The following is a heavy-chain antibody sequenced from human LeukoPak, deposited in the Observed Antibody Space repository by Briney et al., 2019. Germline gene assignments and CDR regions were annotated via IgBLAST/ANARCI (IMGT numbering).Heavy chain of an antibody. D-gene: IGHD1-26*01. CDR3: ARASGTYEGGAYDF. CDR1: GYTFRNYY. V-gene: IGHV1-46*01. Sequence: ASVKVSCKASGYTFRNYYLHWVRQAPGQGPDWMGVINPSGAYTAYAQKFQGRVTMTRDMSTSTVYMEVRSLRSDDTAVYYCARASGTYEGGAYDFWGQGTRVTVSS. CDR2: INPSGAYT. J-gene: IGHJ3*01.